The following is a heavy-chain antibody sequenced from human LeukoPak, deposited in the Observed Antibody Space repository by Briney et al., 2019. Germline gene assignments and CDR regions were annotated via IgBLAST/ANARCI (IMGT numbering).Heavy chain of an antibody. J-gene: IGHJ4*02. CDR1: GFTLSDYY. V-gene: IGHV3-11*01. Sequence: TGGSLRLSCAASGFTLSDYYMTWIRQAPGKGLEWISYIGNGGSNIMLYADSVKGRFTVFRDYAKNSLYLQMNSLRAEDTAVYYRARDKSNKGHDCWGQGTLVTVSS. CDR2: IGNGGSNIM. CDR3: ARDKSNKGHDC.